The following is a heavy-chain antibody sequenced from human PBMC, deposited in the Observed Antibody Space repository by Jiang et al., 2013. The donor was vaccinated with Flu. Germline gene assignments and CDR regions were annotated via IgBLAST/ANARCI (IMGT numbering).Heavy chain of an antibody. D-gene: IGHD6-19*01. CDR2: ISYDGNNK. CDR3: ARDPLEWYSSGWYYFDY. CDR1: GFSFSRFA. Sequence: VQLLESGGGVVQPGRSLRLSCAASGFSFSRFAMHWVRQAPGKGLEWVAVISYDGNNKYYADSVKGRFTLSRDNSKNTLYLQMNSLRVEDTAVYYCARDPLEWYSSGWYYFDYWGQGTLVTVSS. J-gene: IGHJ4*02. V-gene: IGHV3-30-3*01.